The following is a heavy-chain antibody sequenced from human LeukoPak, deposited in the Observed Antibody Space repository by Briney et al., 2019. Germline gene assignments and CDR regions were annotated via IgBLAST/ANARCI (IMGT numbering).Heavy chain of an antibody. CDR3: ARGWAMGATGVARWFAP. CDR2: INHSGST. Sequence: SETLSLTCAVYGGSFSGYYWSWIRQPPGKGLEWIGEINHSGSTNYNPSLKSRVTISVDTSKNQFSLKLSSVTAADTAVYYCARGWAMGATGVARWFAPWGEGTLVTVCS. J-gene: IGHJ5*02. D-gene: IGHD1-26*01. V-gene: IGHV4-34*01. CDR1: GGSFSGYY.